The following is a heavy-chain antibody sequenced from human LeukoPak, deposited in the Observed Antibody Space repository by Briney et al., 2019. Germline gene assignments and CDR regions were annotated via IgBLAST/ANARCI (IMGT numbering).Heavy chain of an antibody. CDR1: GGTLSSYA. Sequence: ASVKVSCKASGGTLSSYAISWVRQAPGQGLERMRGIIPIFGTANYAQKFQGRVTITADESTSTAYMELSSLRSEDTAVYYCARGLRYFDWSDAFDIWGQGTMVTVSS. V-gene: IGHV1-69*13. D-gene: IGHD3-9*01. CDR2: IIPIFGTA. CDR3: ARGLRYFDWSDAFDI. J-gene: IGHJ3*02.